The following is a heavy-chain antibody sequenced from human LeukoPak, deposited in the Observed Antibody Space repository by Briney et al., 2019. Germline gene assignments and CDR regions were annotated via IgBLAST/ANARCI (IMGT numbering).Heavy chain of an antibody. J-gene: IGHJ4*02. D-gene: IGHD6-19*01. Sequence: ASVKVSCTASGYTFTSYGISWVRQAPGQGLEWMGWISAYNGNTNYAQKLQGRVTMTTDTSTSTAYMELRSLRSDDTAVYYCATDPYSSGWYVIGYWGQGTLVTVSS. V-gene: IGHV1-18*01. CDR1: GYTFTSYG. CDR2: ISAYNGNT. CDR3: ATDPYSSGWYVIGY.